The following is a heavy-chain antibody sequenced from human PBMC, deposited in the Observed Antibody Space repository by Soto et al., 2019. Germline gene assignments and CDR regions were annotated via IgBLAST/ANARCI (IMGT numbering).Heavy chain of an antibody. CDR3: AHRRDATVRVPAAISAWFDP. CDR2: IFWDDDK. CDR1: GFSLSTSGEG. D-gene: IGHD2-2*01. J-gene: IGHJ5*02. V-gene: IGHV2-5*02. Sequence: VSGPTLVNPTQTLTLTCTFSGFSLSTSGEGVGWIRQPPGKALEWLALIFWDDDKRYNSSLRSRLTITKATSKNQVVLTLTNTDPVDTATYYCAHRRDATVRVPAAISAWFDPWGQGTQVTVSS.